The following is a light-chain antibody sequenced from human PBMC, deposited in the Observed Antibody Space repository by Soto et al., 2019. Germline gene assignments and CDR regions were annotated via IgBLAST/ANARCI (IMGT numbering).Light chain of an antibody. CDR1: QSVTNSY. V-gene: IGKV3D-20*02. J-gene: IGKJ5*01. CDR2: GAS. CDR3: QQYKNWPHT. Sequence: EIVLTQSPDTLSLSPGERVTLSCRASQSVTNSYLAWYQQKPGQGPRLLIHGASSRATGTPDRFSGSGSGTDFTLTISRLEPEDFAVYYCQQYKNWPHTFGQGTRLEIK.